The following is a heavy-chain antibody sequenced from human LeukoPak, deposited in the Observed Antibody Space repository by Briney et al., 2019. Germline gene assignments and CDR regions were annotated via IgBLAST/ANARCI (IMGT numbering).Heavy chain of an antibody. CDR2: ISGSDGST. Sequence: PGGSLRLSCAASGFIFSSYAMSWVRQAPGKGLEWVSGISGSDGSTNYADSVKGRFTISRDNSKNTLYLQMNSLRAEDTAVYYCAKTANWGSGDAFDIWGQGTMVTVSS. CDR3: AKTANWGSGDAFDI. V-gene: IGHV3-23*01. D-gene: IGHD7-27*01. CDR1: GFIFSSYA. J-gene: IGHJ3*02.